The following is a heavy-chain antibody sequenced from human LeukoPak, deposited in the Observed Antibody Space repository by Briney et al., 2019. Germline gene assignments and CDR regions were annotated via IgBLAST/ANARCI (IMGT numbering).Heavy chain of an antibody. J-gene: IGHJ5*02. D-gene: IGHD5-18*01. CDR2: IHYTGST. Sequence: SETLSLTCAVSGGSISSISSNNWAWIRQPPGKGLELIAAIHYTGSTYYNPSFMSRVTISVDTSKNQFSLKLNSLTATDTAVYYCARLPTGYPNWFDTWGQGILVTVSP. CDR3: ARLPTGYPNWFDT. CDR1: GGSISSISSNN. V-gene: IGHV4-39*01.